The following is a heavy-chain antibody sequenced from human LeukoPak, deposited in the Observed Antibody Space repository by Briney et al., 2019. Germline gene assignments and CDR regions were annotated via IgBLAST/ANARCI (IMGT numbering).Heavy chain of an antibody. CDR1: GFTFSNAW. CDR3: ATEASEGYNSGLFDY. D-gene: IGHD6-19*01. V-gene: IGHV3-15*01. CDR2: IKGKIDGGTT. J-gene: IGHJ4*02. Sequence: GGSLRLSCAASGFTFSNAWMSWVRQAPGKGLEWVGRIKGKIDGGTTDYAAPVKGRFTISRDDSKNTLYLQMNSLKTEDAAVYYCATEASEGYNSGLFDYWGQGTLVTVSS.